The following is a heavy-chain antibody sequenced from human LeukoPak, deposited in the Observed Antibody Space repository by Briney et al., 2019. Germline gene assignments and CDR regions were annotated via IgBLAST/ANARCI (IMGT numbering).Heavy chain of an antibody. Sequence: GGSLRLSCAASGFTFDDYAMHWVRQAPGKGLEWVSFISWDGGSTYYADSVKGRFTISRDNSKNSLYLQMNSLRPEDTALYYCAKDNDHNSDLDYWGQGTLVTVSS. CDR2: ISWDGGST. D-gene: IGHD5-24*01. CDR1: GFTFDDYA. J-gene: IGHJ4*02. V-gene: IGHV3-43D*03. CDR3: AKDNDHNSDLDY.